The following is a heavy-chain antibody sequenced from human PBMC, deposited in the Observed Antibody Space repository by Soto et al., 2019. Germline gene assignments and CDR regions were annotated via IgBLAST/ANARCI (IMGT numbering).Heavy chain of an antibody. D-gene: IGHD3-10*01. J-gene: IGHJ4*02. CDR1: GFTFSSYA. Sequence: EVQLLESGGGLVQPGGSLRLSCAASGFTFSSYAMSWVRQAPGKGLEWVSAISGSGGSTYYADSVKGRFTISRDNSKNTLDLQMNSLRAEDTAVYYCAKASGWVGAFDYWGQGTLVTVSS. CDR2: ISGSGGST. CDR3: AKASGWVGAFDY. V-gene: IGHV3-23*01.